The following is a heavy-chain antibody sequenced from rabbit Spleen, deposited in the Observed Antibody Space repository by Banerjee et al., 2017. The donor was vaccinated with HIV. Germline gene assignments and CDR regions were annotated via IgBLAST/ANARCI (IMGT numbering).Heavy chain of an antibody. Sequence: ELVESGGGLVQAGESLKLSCKASGIDFSSYAMIWVRQAPGKGLEWIAYTYPSFGVANYANSVKGRFTISSDSAQNTVFLQMTSLTASDTATYFCARDGAGGTYFALWGPGTLVTVS. V-gene: IGHV1S47*01. CDR1: GIDFSSYA. J-gene: IGHJ4*01. D-gene: IGHD8-1*01. CDR2: TYPSFGVA. CDR3: ARDGAGGTYFAL.